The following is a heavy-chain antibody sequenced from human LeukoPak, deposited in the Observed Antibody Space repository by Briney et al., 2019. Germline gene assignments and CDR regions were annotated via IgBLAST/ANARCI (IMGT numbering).Heavy chain of an antibody. V-gene: IGHV3-30-3*01. CDR1: GFTFSSYA. CDR3: ARDDY. Sequence: GGSLRLSCAASGFTFSSYAMHWVRQAPGKGLEWVAVISYDGSNKYYADSVKGRFTISRDNSKNTLYLQMNSLRAEETAVYYCARDDYWGQGTLVTVSS. J-gene: IGHJ4*02. CDR2: ISYDGSNK.